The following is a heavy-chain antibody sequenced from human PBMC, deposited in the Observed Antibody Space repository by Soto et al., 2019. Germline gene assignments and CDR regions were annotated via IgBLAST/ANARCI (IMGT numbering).Heavy chain of an antibody. CDR3: AGVLELANDY. CDR2: IYYSGST. Sequence: PSETLSLTCTVSGGSVSSGSYYWSWIRQPPGKGLEWIGYIYYSGSTNYNPSLKSRVTISVDTSKNQFSLKLSSVTAADTAVYYCAGVLELANDYWGQGTLVTVSS. CDR1: GGSVSSGSYY. V-gene: IGHV4-61*01. J-gene: IGHJ4*02. D-gene: IGHD6-13*01.